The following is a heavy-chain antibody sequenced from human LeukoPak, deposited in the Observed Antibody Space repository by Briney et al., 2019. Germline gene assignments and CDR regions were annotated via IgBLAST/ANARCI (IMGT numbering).Heavy chain of an antibody. CDR2: IYYSGST. D-gene: IGHD3-22*01. J-gene: IGHJ4*02. CDR3: ARVDCYDSSGYVDY. V-gene: IGHV4-59*01. Sequence: SETLSLTCTVSGGSISSYYWSWIRQPPGKGLEWIGYIYYSGSTNYNPSLKSRVTISVDTSKNQFSLKLSSVTAADTAVYYCARVDCYDSSGYVDYWGQGTLVTVSS. CDR1: GGSISSYY.